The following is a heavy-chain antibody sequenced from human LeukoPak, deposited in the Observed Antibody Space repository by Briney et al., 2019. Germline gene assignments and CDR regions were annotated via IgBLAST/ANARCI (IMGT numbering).Heavy chain of an antibody. CDR1: GYKLTDNW. Sequence: ASVKVSCKAFGYKLTDNWIHWVRQAPGQGLKWMGWINTKTGATNIAQQFQGRVTMTRDTSTNTVYMELSSLRSEDTAVYYCARGPSITMIRGGQWYYYMDVWGKGTTVTISS. D-gene: IGHD3-10*01. CDR3: ARGPSITMIRGGQWYYYMDV. V-gene: IGHV1-2*02. J-gene: IGHJ6*03. CDR2: INTKTGAT.